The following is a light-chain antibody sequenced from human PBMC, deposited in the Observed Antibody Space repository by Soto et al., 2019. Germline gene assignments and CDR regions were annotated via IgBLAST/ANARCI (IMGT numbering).Light chain of an antibody. J-gene: IGLJ1*01. V-gene: IGLV2-8*01. CDR2: EVS. Sequence: QSALTRPPSASGSPGQSVTISCTGTSSDVGGYNYVSWYQQHPGRAPKLMIYEVSKRPSGVPDRFSGSKSGNTASLTVSGLQTEDEADYYCSSYAGSNNQVFGTGTKLTVL. CDR3: SSYAGSNNQV. CDR1: SSDVGGYNY.